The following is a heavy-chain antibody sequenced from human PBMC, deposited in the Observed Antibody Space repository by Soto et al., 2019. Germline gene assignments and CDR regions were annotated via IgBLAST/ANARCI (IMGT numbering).Heavy chain of an antibody. CDR2: ISGSGGSS. CDR1: GFAFSTYA. J-gene: IGHJ6*02. CDR3: AKVTKRAAAGRYEYYKYGMDV. D-gene: IGHD6-13*01. Sequence: SGGSLRLSCAAAGFAFSTYAMTWVRQAPGKGLEWVSVISGSGGSSYYAASVKGRFTISRDNSKNTLFLQMNGLRAEDTAVYYCAKVTKRAAAGRYEYYKYGMDVWGQGTTGTSP. V-gene: IGHV3-23*01.